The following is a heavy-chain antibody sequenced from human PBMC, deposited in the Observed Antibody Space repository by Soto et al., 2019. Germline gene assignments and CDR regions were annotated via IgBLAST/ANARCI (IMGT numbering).Heavy chain of an antibody. J-gene: IGHJ4*02. CDR3: AKRTYDFWSGYYTYDY. CDR1: GFTFSSYA. Sequence: EVQLLESGGCLVQPGGSLRLSCAASGFTFSSYAMSWVRQAPGKGLEWVSAISGSGGSTYYADSVKGRFTISRDNSKNTLYLQMNSLRAEDTAVYYCAKRTYDFWSGYYTYDYWGQGTLVTVSS. V-gene: IGHV3-23*01. CDR2: ISGSGGST. D-gene: IGHD3-3*01.